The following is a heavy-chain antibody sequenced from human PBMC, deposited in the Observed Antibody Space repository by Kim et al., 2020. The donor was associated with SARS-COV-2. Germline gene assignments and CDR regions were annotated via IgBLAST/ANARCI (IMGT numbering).Heavy chain of an antibody. D-gene: IGHD3-10*02. CDR2: IYHGGTT. J-gene: IGHJ1*01. CDR3: AQSSVRRCLAY. CDR1: GGSISGDDW. Sequence: SETLSLTCAVSGGSISGDDWWSWVRQPPGKGLEWIGEIYHGGTTNYNPSLKSRVTISIDKSKNQFSLKLNSVTAADTAVYYCAQSSVRRCLAYWGQGTLV. V-gene: IGHV4-4*02.